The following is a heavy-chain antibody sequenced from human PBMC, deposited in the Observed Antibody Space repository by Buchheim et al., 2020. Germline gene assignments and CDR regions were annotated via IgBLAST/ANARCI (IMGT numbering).Heavy chain of an antibody. D-gene: IGHD5-12*01. V-gene: IGHV4-59*01. Sequence: QVQLQESGPGLVKPSETLSLTCTVSGGSISGYYWSWIRQPPGKGLEWIGYIYYSGSTNYNPSLKSRVTISVDTSKNPFSLKLSSVTAADTAVYYCARVAREGAIDYWGQGTL. J-gene: IGHJ4*02. CDR1: GGSISGYY. CDR2: IYYSGST. CDR3: ARVAREGAIDY.